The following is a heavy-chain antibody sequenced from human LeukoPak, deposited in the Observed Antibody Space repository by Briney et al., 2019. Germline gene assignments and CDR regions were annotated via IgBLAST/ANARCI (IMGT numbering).Heavy chain of an antibody. CDR2: ISSSSSYI. Sequence: GGSLRLSCAASGFTFSSYSMNWVRQAPGKGLEWVSSISSSSSYIYYADSVKDRFTISRDNAENSLYLQMNSLRAEDTAVYYCAPQGDDYVWGSYRPNNWFDPWGQGTLVTVSS. CDR1: GFTFSSYS. D-gene: IGHD3-16*02. CDR3: APQGDDYVWGSYRPNNWFDP. J-gene: IGHJ5*02. V-gene: IGHV3-21*01.